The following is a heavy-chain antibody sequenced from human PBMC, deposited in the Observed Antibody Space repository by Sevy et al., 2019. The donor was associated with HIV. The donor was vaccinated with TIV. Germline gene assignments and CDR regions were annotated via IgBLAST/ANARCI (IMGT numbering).Heavy chain of an antibody. D-gene: IGHD6-13*01. CDR1: GFTFSSYS. V-gene: IGHV3-21*01. Sequence: GGSLRLSCAASGFTFSSYSMNWVRQAPGKGLEWVSSISSSSSYIYYADSVKGRFTISRDNAKNSLYLQMNSLRAEDTAVYYCAGGRQLENYYYYGMDVWGQGTTVTVSS. J-gene: IGHJ6*02. CDR2: ISSSSSYI. CDR3: AGGRQLENYYYYGMDV.